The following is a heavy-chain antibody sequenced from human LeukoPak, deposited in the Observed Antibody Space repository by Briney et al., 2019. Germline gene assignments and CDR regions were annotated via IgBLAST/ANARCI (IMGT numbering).Heavy chain of an antibody. J-gene: IGHJ4*02. V-gene: IGHV1-46*01. CDR3: ARDTHHLGYCSSTSCYDVY. CDR2: INPSGGST. D-gene: IGHD2-2*01. CDR1: GYTFTSYY. Sequence: ASVKVSCKASGYTFTSYYMHWVRQAPGQGLEWMGIINPSGGSTSYAQKFQGRVTITADKSTSTAYMELSSLRSEDTAVYYCARDTHHLGYCSSTSCYDVYWGQGTLVTVSS.